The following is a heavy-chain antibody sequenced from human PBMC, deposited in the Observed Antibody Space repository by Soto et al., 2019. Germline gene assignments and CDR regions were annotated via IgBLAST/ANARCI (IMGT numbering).Heavy chain of an antibody. CDR2: FDPEDGET. CDR3: ATAESLRVYVPFDP. V-gene: IGHV1-24*01. J-gene: IGHJ5*02. Sequence: ASVKVSCKVSGYTLTEFSMHWVRQAPGKGLEWMGGFDPEDGETIYAQKFQGRVTMTEDTSTDTAYMELSSLRSEDTAVYYCATAESLRVYVPFDPWGQGTLVTVSS. D-gene: IGHD6-6*01. CDR1: GYTLTEFS.